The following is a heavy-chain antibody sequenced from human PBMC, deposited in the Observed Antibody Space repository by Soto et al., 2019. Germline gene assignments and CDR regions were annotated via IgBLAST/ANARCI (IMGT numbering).Heavy chain of an antibody. CDR1: GGSINNYF. CDR2: IYHSGNT. V-gene: IGHV4-59*01. Sequence: SATLSLTCTVSGGSINNYFWSWIRQPPGKGLEWTGYIYHSGNTIYNPSLKSRVTISVDTSEKQFSLKLSSVTAADTAVYYCARDLAAVGRPVNGFDVWGQGTMVTVSS. D-gene: IGHD6-13*01. J-gene: IGHJ3*01. CDR3: ARDLAAVGRPVNGFDV.